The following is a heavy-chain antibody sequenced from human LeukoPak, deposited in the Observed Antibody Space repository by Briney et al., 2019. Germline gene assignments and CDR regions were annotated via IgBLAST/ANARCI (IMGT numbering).Heavy chain of an antibody. V-gene: IGHV3-48*03. D-gene: IGHD3-22*01. CDR1: GFTFSSYE. Sequence: PGGSLRLSCAASGFTFSSYEMNWVRQAPGKGLEWVSYISSSSSYTNYADSVKGRFTISRDNAKNSLYLQMNSLRAEDTAVYYCAREGYDSSGYYCGYWGQGTLVTVSS. CDR2: ISSSSSYT. CDR3: AREGYDSSGYYCGY. J-gene: IGHJ4*02.